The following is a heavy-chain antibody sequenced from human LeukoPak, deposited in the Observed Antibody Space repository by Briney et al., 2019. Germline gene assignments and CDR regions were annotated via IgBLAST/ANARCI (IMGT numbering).Heavy chain of an antibody. CDR3: AGDVGDIVGAADY. J-gene: IGHJ4*02. V-gene: IGHV1-18*01. Sequence: GASVKVSYTAAGYTFTRYAVSWVRLAPGQGLEWMGWINPYNGNTNSEQKFQGRLTMTTDTSTRTAYMELRSLRSDDTALYYCAGDVGDIVGAADYCGQGTLVTVSS. D-gene: IGHD1-26*01. CDR2: INPYNGNT. CDR1: GYTFTRYA.